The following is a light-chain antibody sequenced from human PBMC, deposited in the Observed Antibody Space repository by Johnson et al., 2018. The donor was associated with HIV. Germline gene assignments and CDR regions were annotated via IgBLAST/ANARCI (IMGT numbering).Light chain of an antibody. Sequence: QSVLTQPPSVSAAPGQMVSISCSGSSSNIGKNYVSWYQQFPGTAPKLLIHENKKRPSGIPDRFSGSKSGTSATLDITGLQTGDEADYYCGTWDSSLSAGVFGTGTKVTVL. CDR3: GTWDSSLSAGV. CDR2: ENK. J-gene: IGLJ1*01. V-gene: IGLV1-51*02. CDR1: SSNIGKNY.